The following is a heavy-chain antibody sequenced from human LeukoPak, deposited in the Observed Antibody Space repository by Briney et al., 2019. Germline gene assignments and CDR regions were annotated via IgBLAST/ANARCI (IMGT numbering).Heavy chain of an antibody. J-gene: IGHJ4*02. CDR3: ARDRAGYSSSWYFSFDY. D-gene: IGHD6-13*01. Sequence: GRPLRLSCAASGFTFSSYPMHWVRQAPGKGLEGVAVISYDGSNKYYADSVKGRFTISRDNSKNTLYLQMNSLRAEDTAVYYCARDRAGYSSSWYFSFDYWGQGTLVTVSS. CDR1: GFTFSSYP. V-gene: IGHV3-30*04. CDR2: ISYDGSNK.